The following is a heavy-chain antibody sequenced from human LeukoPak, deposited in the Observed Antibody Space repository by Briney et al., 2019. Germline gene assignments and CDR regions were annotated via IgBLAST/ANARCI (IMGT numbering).Heavy chain of an antibody. V-gene: IGHV3-48*03. CDR2: ISNLGSTI. CDR3: ARRAIGSSWGTLFDY. CDR1: GFTFSSYE. D-gene: IGHD6-13*01. Sequence: SGGSLRLSCAASGFTFSSYEMNWVRQAPGKGLEWVSYISNLGSTIYYADSVKGRFTISRDNAKNSLYLQINSLRAEDTAVYYCARRAIGSSWGTLFDYWGQGTLVTVSS. J-gene: IGHJ4*02.